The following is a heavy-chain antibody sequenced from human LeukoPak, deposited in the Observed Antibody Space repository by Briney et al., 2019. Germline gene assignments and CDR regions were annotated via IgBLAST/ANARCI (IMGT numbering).Heavy chain of an antibody. D-gene: IGHD6-19*01. Sequence: PGGSLRLSCAASGFTFSSYAMHWVRQAPGKGLEWVAVISYDGSNKYYADSVKGRFTISRDNSKNTLYLQMNSLRAEDTAVYYCARDYLFSGWYSLTYYFDYWGQGTLVTVSS. CDR3: ARDYLFSGWYSLTYYFDY. CDR2: ISYDGSNK. V-gene: IGHV3-30-3*01. J-gene: IGHJ4*02. CDR1: GFTFSSYA.